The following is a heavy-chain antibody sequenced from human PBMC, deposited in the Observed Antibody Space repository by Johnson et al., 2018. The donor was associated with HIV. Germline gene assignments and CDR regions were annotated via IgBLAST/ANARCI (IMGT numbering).Heavy chain of an antibody. V-gene: IGHV3-23*04. Sequence: VQLVESGGGVVQPGGSLRLSCAASGFTFSNAWMTWVRQAPGKGLEWVSSISGSGGSKYYADSAKGRFTISRDNSKNTLYLQMNSLRAEDTAVHYCAKVRYYDRDAFDIWGPGTLVTVSP. CDR1: GFTFSNAW. CDR3: AKVRYYDRDAFDI. CDR2: ISGSGGSK. D-gene: IGHD3-22*01. J-gene: IGHJ3*02.